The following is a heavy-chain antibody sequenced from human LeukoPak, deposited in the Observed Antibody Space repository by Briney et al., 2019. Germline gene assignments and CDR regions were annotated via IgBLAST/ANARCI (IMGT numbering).Heavy chain of an antibody. D-gene: IGHD3-3*01. V-gene: IGHV3-48*01. CDR3: AREVGWLNAFDI. Sequence: GGSLRLSCAASGFTFSSNSMNWVRQAPGKGLEWVSYISSTGGTIYYADSMKGRFTISRDNSKNTLYLQMNSLRAEDTAVYYCAREVGWLNAFDIWGQGTMVTVSS. CDR1: GFTFSSNS. J-gene: IGHJ3*02. CDR2: ISSTGGTI.